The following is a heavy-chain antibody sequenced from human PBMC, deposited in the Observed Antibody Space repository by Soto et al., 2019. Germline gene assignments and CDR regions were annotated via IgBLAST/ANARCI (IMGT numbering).Heavy chain of an antibody. V-gene: IGHV3-23*01. Sequence: GGSLRLSCAASGFTFSSYAMSWVRQAPGKGLEWVSAISGSGGSTYYADSVKGRFTISRDNSKNTLYLQMNSLRAEDTAVYYCAKVRIAVGATFDEPLDYWGQGTLVTVSS. CDR1: GFTFSSYA. J-gene: IGHJ4*02. CDR2: ISGSGGST. D-gene: IGHD1-26*01. CDR3: AKVRIAVGATFDEPLDY.